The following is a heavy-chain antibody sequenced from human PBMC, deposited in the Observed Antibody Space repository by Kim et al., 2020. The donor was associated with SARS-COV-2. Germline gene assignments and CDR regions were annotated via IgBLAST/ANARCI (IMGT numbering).Heavy chain of an antibody. V-gene: IGHV3-13*01. CDR3: ARDWGFGTPGGMDV. Sequence: PGSVKGRFTISRENAKNSLYLQMNSLRAGDTAVYYCARDWGFGTPGGMDVWGQGTTVTVSS. D-gene: IGHD3-10*01. J-gene: IGHJ6*02.